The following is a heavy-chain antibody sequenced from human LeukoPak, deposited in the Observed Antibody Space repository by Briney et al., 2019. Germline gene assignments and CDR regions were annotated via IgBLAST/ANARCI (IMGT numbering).Heavy chain of an antibody. V-gene: IGHV4-59*01. Sequence: SETLSLTCTVSGGSISSYYWSWIRQSPGKGLDWIGYFYYSGSTTYNPSLNSRVTMSANTSKNQFSLKLRSVTAADTAVYYCARPSPAFDPWGQGTLVTVSS. CDR2: FYYSGST. CDR1: GGSISSYY. J-gene: IGHJ5*02. CDR3: ARPSPAFDP.